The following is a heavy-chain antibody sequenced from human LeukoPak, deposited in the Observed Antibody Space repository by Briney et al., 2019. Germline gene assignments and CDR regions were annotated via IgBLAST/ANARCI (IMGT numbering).Heavy chain of an antibody. CDR3: AKDRIVAAAMGAFQH. V-gene: IGHV3-23*01. Sequence: PGGSLRLSCAASGFTVSSNYMSWVCQAPGKGLEWVSAISGSASSTYYGDSVKGRFTISRDNSKNTLYLQMNSLRAEDTAVYYCAKDRIVAAAMGAFQHWGQGTLVTVSS. CDR2: ISGSASST. J-gene: IGHJ1*01. D-gene: IGHD2-2*01. CDR1: GFTVSSNY.